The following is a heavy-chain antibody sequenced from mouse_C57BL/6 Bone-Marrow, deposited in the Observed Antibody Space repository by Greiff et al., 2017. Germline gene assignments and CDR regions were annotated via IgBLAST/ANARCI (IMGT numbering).Heavy chain of an antibody. CDR2: IDPSDSYT. J-gene: IGHJ3*01. Sequence: VKLVESGAELVRPGTSVKLSCKASGYTFTSYWMHWVKQRPGQGLEWIGVIDPSDSYTNYNQKFKGKATLTVDTSSSTAYMQLSSLTAEDSAVYYCARYYGSWGQGTLVTVSA. CDR1: GYTFTSYW. CDR3: ARYYGS. V-gene: IGHV1-59*01. D-gene: IGHD1-1*01.